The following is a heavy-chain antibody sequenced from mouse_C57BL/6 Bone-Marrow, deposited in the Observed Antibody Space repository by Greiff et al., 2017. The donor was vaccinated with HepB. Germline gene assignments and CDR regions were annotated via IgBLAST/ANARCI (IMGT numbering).Heavy chain of an antibody. V-gene: IGHV7-1*01. J-gene: IGHJ4*01. Sequence: EVKVEESGGGLVQSGRSLRLSCATSGFTFSDFYMEWVRQAPGKGLEWIAASRNKANDYTTEYSASVKGRFIVSRDTSQSILYLQMNALRAEDTAIYYCARDGSPRLAMDYWGQGTSVTVSS. CDR1: GFTFSDFY. CDR2: SRNKANDYTT. CDR3: ARDGSPRLAMDY.